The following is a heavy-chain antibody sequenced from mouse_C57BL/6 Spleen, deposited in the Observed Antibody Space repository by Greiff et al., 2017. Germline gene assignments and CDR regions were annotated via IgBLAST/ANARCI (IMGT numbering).Heavy chain of an antibody. CDR3: ARVDYCNPFAY. V-gene: IGHV5-17*01. CDR2: ISSGSSTI. Sequence: DVKLVESGGGLVKPGGSLKLSCAASGFTFSDYGMHWVRQAPEKGLEWVAYISSGSSTIYYADTVKGRFTISRDNAKNTLFLQMTSLRSEDTAMYYFARVDYCNPFAYWGQGTLVTVSA. J-gene: IGHJ3*01. CDR1: GFTFSDYG. D-gene: IGHD2-1*01.